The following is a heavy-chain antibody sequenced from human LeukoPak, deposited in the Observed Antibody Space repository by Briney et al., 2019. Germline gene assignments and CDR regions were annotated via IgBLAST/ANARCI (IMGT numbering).Heavy chain of an antibody. CDR3: SFSLNY. Sequence: QRGGSLRLSCAASGFTFGTSWMDWVRQAPGKGLEWVANIKADGTEKYYVDSVRGRFTISRDNAKNSLDLQMNSLRAEDTAVYYCSFSLNYRGQGTLVTVSS. J-gene: IGHJ4*02. CDR1: GFTFGTSW. V-gene: IGHV3-7*01. CDR2: IKADGTEK.